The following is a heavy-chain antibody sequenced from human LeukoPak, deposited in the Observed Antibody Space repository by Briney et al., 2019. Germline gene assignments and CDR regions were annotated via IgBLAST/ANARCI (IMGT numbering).Heavy chain of an antibody. Sequence: GESLRLSCPISGSTFRKDAISTVRPGSEKGRVGVSGVSSCGSRAYYGDSVKGRFTISRDNSRNTLFLQMNSLTAEDTAIYYCTKEQAAEGPPNFDYWGPPAPVTAS. J-gene: IGHJ4*02. CDR3: TKEQAAEGPPNFDY. V-gene: IGHV3-23*01. CDR2: VSSCGSRA. D-gene: IGHD6-13*01. CDR1: GSTFRKDA.